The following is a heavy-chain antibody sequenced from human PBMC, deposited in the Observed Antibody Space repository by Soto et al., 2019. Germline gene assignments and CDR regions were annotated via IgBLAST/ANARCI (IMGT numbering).Heavy chain of an antibody. CDR2: INSDGSST. Sequence: GGSLRLSCAASGFTFSSYWMHWVRQAPGKGLVWVSRINSDGSSTSYADSVKGRFTISRDNAKNTLYLQMNSLRAEDTAVYYCARALRATGDYYSGMDVWGQGTTVTVSS. CDR1: GFTFSSYW. D-gene: IGHD7-27*01. V-gene: IGHV3-74*01. CDR3: ARALRATGDYYSGMDV. J-gene: IGHJ6*02.